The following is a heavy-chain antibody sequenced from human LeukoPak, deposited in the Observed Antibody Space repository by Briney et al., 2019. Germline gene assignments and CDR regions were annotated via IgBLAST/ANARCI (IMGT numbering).Heavy chain of an antibody. CDR2: INHSGST. Sequence: SETLSLTCSVSGGSISSSYWSWIRQPPGKGLEWIGEINHSGSTNYNPSLKSRVTISVDTSKNQFSLKLSSVTAADTAVYYCARGYPLRFLEWLPMRRGFDYWGQGTLVTVSS. CDR1: GGSISSSY. J-gene: IGHJ4*02. D-gene: IGHD3-3*01. V-gene: IGHV4-34*01. CDR3: ARGYPLRFLEWLPMRRGFDY.